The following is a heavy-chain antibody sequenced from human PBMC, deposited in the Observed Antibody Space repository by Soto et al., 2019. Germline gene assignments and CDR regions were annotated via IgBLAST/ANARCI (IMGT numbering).Heavy chain of an antibody. CDR1: GGSISSGGYS. CDR2: IYHSGST. Sequence: QLQLQASGSGLVKPSQTLSLTCAVSGGSISSGGYSWSWTRQPPGKGLEWIGYIYHSGSTYYIPSLNRQVTISVDRSKNQFSLKLSSVTAADTAVYYCARAPDRWGQGTLVTVSS. V-gene: IGHV4-30-2*01. J-gene: IGHJ5*02. CDR3: ARAPDR.